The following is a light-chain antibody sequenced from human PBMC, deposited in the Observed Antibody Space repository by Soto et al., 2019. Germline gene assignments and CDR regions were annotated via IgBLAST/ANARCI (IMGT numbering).Light chain of an antibody. J-gene: IGKJ1*01. Sequence: DIPMTQSPSTLPPSVGDRVTVSCRASRISSRWLAWYQQKPGKAPELLIYNASRWEEGVPARFSGSGSGREFTLTISSLQPDDFATYYCQQYNSYPEAFGHGTKVDIK. V-gene: IGKV1-5*01. CDR2: NAS. CDR3: QQYNSYPEA. CDR1: RISSRW.